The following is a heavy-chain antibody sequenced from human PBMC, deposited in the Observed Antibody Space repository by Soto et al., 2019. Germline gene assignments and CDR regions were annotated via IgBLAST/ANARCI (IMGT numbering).Heavy chain of an antibody. Sequence: EVQLLESGGGLVQPGGSLRLTCAVSGFTFSNYAMSWVRQALGKGLEWVSGISGSGVSTYYADSVKGRFTISRDNSKHTLYLQMNRLRAEDTAVYYCARVLVGTPPRLDGMDVWGQGTTVTVSS. J-gene: IGHJ6*02. CDR3: ARVLVGTPPRLDGMDV. CDR1: GFTFSNYA. CDR2: ISGSGVST. V-gene: IGHV3-23*01. D-gene: IGHD1-26*01.